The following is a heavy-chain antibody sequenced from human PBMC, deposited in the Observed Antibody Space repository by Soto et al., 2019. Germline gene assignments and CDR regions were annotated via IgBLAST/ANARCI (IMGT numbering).Heavy chain of an antibody. D-gene: IGHD6-13*01. J-gene: IGHJ4*02. CDR1: GFTFSSYS. CDR2: ISYDGSNK. V-gene: IGHV3-30-3*01. Sequence: GGSLRLSCAASGFTFSSYSIHWVRQAPGKGLEWVAVISYDGSNKYYADSVKGRFTISRDNSKNTLYLQMNSLRAEDTAVYYCARDLDGYSRRCFDYWGEGTLVTV. CDR3: ARDLDGYSRRCFDY.